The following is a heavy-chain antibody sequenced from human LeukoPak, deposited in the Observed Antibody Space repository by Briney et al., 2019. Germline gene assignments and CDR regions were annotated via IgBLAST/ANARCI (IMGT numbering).Heavy chain of an antibody. CDR3: ARDCIGCHGFDY. V-gene: IGHV1-18*01. CDR2: VSAYADNT. Sequence: GTSVKVSCKASGYTFITYGISWVRQAPGQGLEWVGWVSAYADNTNYVQKLQGRATMTTDTSTSTAYMELRSLRSDDTAVYYCARDCIGCHGFDYWGQGTLVTVSS. J-gene: IGHJ4*02. D-gene: IGHD2-15*01. CDR1: GYTFITYG.